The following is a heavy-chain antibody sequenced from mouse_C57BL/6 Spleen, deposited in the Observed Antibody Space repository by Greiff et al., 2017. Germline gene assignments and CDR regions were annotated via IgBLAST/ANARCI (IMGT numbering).Heavy chain of an antibody. D-gene: IGHD2-12*01. CDR1: GYSITSGYY. J-gene: IGHJ4*01. V-gene: IGHV3-6*01. CDR3: ARGYEGLDY. CDR2: ISYDGSN. Sequence: DVKLQESGPGLVKPSQSLSLTCSVTGYSITSGYYWNWIRQFPGNKLEWMGYISYDGSNNYNPTLKNRISITRDTSKNQFFLKLNSVTTEDTATYYCARGYEGLDYWGQGTSVTVSS.